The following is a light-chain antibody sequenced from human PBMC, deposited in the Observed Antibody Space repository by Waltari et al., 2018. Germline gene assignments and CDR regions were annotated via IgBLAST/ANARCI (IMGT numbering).Light chain of an antibody. J-gene: IGLJ3*02. CDR3: HSRDSSGNQV. CDR2: HQH. V-gene: IGLV3-19*01. Sequence: SSELTQDPTVSVALGQTVRITCQGDSLRGYYASWYQQEPGQAPVLGIFHQHNRPSGIPDRFSRSTSGDTADWTITGARAEDEADYLGHSRDSSGNQVFGGGTELTVL. CDR1: SLRGYY.